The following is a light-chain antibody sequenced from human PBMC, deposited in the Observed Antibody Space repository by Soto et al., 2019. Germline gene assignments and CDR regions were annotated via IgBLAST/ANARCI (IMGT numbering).Light chain of an antibody. V-gene: IGLV2-14*03. CDR2: DVS. CDR3: SSYTSSNTLVV. CDR1: SSDVGGYDY. J-gene: IGLJ2*01. Sequence: QSVLTQPASVSGSPGQSITISCTGTSSDVGGYDYVSWYQQHPGKAPKLMIYDVSNRPSGVSNRFSGSKSGNTASLTISGLQYEDEADYYCSSYTSSNTLVVFGGGTQLTVL.